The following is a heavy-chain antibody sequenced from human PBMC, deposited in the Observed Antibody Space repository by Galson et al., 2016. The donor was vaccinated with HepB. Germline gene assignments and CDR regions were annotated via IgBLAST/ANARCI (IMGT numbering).Heavy chain of an antibody. Sequence: SLRLSCATSGFIFSEYRMNWVRQAPGKGLEWLSSLSKSGASNYYAPSAKGRFTISRDNDKSALYLQMDHLGADDTAVYHCVRRAVRGSGDIDYYGMDLWGQGTTVTV. D-gene: IGHD3-10*01. V-gene: IGHV3-21*06. CDR3: VRRAVRGSGDIDYYGMDL. CDR1: GFIFSEYR. J-gene: IGHJ6*02. CDR2: LSKSGASN.